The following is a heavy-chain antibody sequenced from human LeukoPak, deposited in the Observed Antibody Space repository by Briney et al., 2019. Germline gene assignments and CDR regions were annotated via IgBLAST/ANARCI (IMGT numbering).Heavy chain of an antibody. Sequence: PSETLSLTCTVSGGSISTYYWTWIRQPAGKGLEWIGRIYTSESTNYNPSLKSRVTMSVDTSKNQFSLKLSSVTAADTAVYYCARDADYYDSSGYSSFDYWGRGTLVTVSS. CDR2: IYTSEST. CDR3: ARDADYYDSSGYSSFDY. CDR1: GGSISTYY. D-gene: IGHD3-22*01. V-gene: IGHV4-4*07. J-gene: IGHJ4*02.